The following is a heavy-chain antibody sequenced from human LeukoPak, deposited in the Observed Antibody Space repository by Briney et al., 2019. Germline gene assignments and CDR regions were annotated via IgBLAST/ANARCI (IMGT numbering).Heavy chain of an antibody. CDR3: ARAQYRYYFDY. CDR1: GFTFSDYY. V-gene: IGHV3-11*05. D-gene: IGHD3-16*02. Sequence: GGSLRLSCAASGFTFSDYYMSWIRQAPGKGLEWVSYISSSSSYTNYADSVKGRFTISRDNAKNSLYLQMHSLRAEDTAVYYCARAQYRYYFDYRGQGTLVTVSS. CDR2: ISSSSSYT. J-gene: IGHJ4*02.